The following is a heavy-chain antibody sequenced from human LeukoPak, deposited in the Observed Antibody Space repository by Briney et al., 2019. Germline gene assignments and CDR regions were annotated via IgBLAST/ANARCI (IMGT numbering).Heavy chain of an antibody. CDR1: GYSISSGYY. Sequence: PSETLSLTCTVSGYSISSGYYWGWIRQPPGKGLEWIGSIYHSGSTYYNPSLKSRVTISVDTSKNHFSLKLSSVIAADTAVYYCAQMSTAGVCFELWGRGTLVTVS. D-gene: IGHD1-7*01. CDR3: AQMSTAGVCFEL. V-gene: IGHV4-38-2*02. CDR2: IYHSGST. J-gene: IGHJ4*02.